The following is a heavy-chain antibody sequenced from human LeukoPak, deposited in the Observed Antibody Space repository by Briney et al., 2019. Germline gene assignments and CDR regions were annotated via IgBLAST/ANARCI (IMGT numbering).Heavy chain of an antibody. CDR3: VRSRPAGSYGDFDS. Sequence: SETLSLTCTVSGGSISGYYWSWIRQPPGKGLEWIGLISYSGGTNYNPSLKSRVTISLDTSKIQFSLKLSSVTAADTAVYYCVRSRPAGSYGDFDSWGQGTLVTVSS. CDR2: ISYSGGT. CDR1: GGSISGYY. J-gene: IGHJ4*02. V-gene: IGHV4-59*08. D-gene: IGHD3-22*01.